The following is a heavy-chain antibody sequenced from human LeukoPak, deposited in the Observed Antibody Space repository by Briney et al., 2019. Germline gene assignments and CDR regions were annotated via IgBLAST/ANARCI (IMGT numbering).Heavy chain of an antibody. V-gene: IGHV3-21*01. CDR3: ARCGYDSRLWYYYYMDV. CDR1: GFTFSSYS. J-gene: IGHJ6*03. CDR2: ISSSSSYI. Sequence: GGSLRLSCAASGFTFSSYSMNWVRQAPGKGLEWVSSISSSSSYIYYADSVKGRFTISRDNAKNSLYLQMNSLRAEDTAVYYCARCGYDSRLWYYYYMDVWGKGTTVTVSS. D-gene: IGHD3-22*01.